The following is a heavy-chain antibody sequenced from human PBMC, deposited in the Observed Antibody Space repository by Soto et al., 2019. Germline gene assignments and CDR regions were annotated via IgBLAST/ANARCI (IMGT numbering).Heavy chain of an antibody. CDR3: ARWKYYYGSGRSVGNYYGMDV. D-gene: IGHD3-10*01. V-gene: IGHV3-13*01. CDR1: GFTFSSYD. CDR2: IGTAGDT. J-gene: IGHJ6*02. Sequence: GGSLRLSCAASGFTFSSYDMHWVRQATGKGLEWVSAIGTAGDTYYPGSVKGRFTISRENAKNSLYLQMNSLRAEDTAVYYCARWKYYYGSGRSVGNYYGMDVWGQGTTVTVSS.